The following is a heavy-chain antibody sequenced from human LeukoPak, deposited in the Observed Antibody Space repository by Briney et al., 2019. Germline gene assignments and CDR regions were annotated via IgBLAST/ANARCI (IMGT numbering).Heavy chain of an antibody. V-gene: IGHV1-2*02. Sequence: ASVKVSCKASGYTFTGYYMHWVRQAPGQGLEWMGWINPNSGGTNYAQKFQGRVTMTRDTPISTAYMELSRLRSDDTAVYYCARDLDYYDSSGLDYWGQGTLVTVSS. J-gene: IGHJ4*02. CDR2: INPNSGGT. CDR3: ARDLDYYDSSGLDY. CDR1: GYTFTGYY. D-gene: IGHD3-22*01.